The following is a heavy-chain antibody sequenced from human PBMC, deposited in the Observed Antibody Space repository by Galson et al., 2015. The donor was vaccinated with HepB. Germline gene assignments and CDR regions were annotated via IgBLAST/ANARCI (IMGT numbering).Heavy chain of an antibody. CDR1: GDSVSRSGTA. Sequence: CAISGDSVSRSGTACGWIRQSPSGSLEWLGRTYYRSKWYNDYAESVKSRITISPDTSKNQFSLQLNAVTPEDTAVYYCTRELGAGSDSWGQGTLVTVSS. CDR3: TRELGAGSDS. V-gene: IGHV6-1*01. D-gene: IGHD3-16*01. J-gene: IGHJ4*02. CDR2: TYYRSKWYN.